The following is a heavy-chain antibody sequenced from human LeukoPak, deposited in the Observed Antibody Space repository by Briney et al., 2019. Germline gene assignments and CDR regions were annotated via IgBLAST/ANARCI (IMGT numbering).Heavy chain of an antibody. J-gene: IGHJ4*02. CDR3: TKSKIVALYYFDY. CDR1: GFTFSSYA. V-gene: IGHV3-23*01. CDR2: ISGSGGST. D-gene: IGHD2-2*01. Sequence: GGSLRLSCAASGFTFSSYAMSWVRQAPGKGLEWVSAISGSGGSTYYADSVKGRFTISRDNSKNTLDLQMNSLRAEDTAVYYCTKSKIVALYYFDYWGQGTLVTVSS.